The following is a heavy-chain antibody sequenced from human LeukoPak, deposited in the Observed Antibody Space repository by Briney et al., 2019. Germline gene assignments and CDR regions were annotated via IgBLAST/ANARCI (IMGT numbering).Heavy chain of an antibody. J-gene: IGHJ4*02. V-gene: IGHV3-23*01. D-gene: IGHD2-15*01. CDR3: AKTRGYCSGGACYSDY. Sequence: PGESLGLSCAASGFTFSSYAMSWVRQAPGKGLEWVSGISGSGDSTYYTDSVKGRFTISRDNSKNTLYLQMNSLRAEDTAVYYCAKTRGYCSGGACYSDYWGQGTLVTVSS. CDR1: GFTFSSYA. CDR2: ISGSGDST.